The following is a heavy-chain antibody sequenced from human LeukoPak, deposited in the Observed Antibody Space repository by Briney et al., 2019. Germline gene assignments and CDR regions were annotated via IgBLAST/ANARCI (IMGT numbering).Heavy chain of an antibody. V-gene: IGHV3-23*01. CDR3: AKLGGYSSDYFDY. CDR1: GFTFSSYA. D-gene: IGHD6-19*01. Sequence: GGSLRLSCAASGFTFSSYAMSWVRQVPGKGLEWVSAISGSGGSTYYADSVKGRFTISRDNSKNTLYLQMNSLRAEDTAVYYCAKLGGYSSDYFDYWGQGTLVTVSS. J-gene: IGHJ4*02. CDR2: ISGSGGST.